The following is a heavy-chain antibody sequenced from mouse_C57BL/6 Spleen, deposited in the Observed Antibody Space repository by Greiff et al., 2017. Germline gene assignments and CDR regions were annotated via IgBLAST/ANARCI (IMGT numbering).Heavy chain of an antibody. J-gene: IGHJ4*01. CDR3: TEGYDVDYAMDY. Sequence: EVQLQQSGGGLVQPGGSMKLSCVASGFTFSNYWMNWVRQSPEKGLEWVAQIRLKSDNYATHYAESVKGRFTISRDDSKSSVYLQMNNLRAEDTGIYYCTEGYDVDYAMDYWGQGTSVTVSS. CDR1: GFTFSNYW. V-gene: IGHV6-3*01. CDR2: IRLKSDNYAT. D-gene: IGHD2-2*01.